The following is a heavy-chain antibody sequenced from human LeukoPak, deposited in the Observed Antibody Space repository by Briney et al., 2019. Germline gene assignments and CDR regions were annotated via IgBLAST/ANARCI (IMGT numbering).Heavy chain of an antibody. CDR2: ISGDGAGT. CDR3: AKTVVVITFRFDS. D-gene: IGHD2-21*01. V-gene: IGHV3-23*01. CDR1: GLAFSAYK. Sequence: GGSMRLSCAASGLAFSAYKMHWVRQAPRKGLEWVSAISGDGAGTYYADSVKGRFTISRDNSKNTLDLQMNSLRAEDTAIYYCAKTVVVITFRFDSWGQGSLVTVSS. J-gene: IGHJ4*02.